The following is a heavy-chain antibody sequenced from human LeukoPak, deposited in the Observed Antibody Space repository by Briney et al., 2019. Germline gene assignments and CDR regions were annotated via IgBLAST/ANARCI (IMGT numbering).Heavy chain of an antibody. D-gene: IGHD2-2*01. CDR2: ISYDGSNK. CDR1: GFTFSSYG. V-gene: IGHV3-30*18. CDR3: TKDWGYCSSTSCYYFDY. J-gene: IGHJ4*02. Sequence: GGSLRLSCAASGFTFSSYGMHWVRQAPGKGLEWVAVISYDGSNKYYADSVKGRFTISRDNSKNTLYLQMNSLRAEDTAVYYCTKDWGYCSSTSCYYFDYWGQGTLVTVSS.